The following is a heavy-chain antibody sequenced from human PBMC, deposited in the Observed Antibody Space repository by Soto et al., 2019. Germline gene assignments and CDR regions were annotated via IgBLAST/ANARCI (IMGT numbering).Heavy chain of an antibody. D-gene: IGHD2-8*01. J-gene: IGHJ6*02. V-gene: IGHV3-9*01. Sequence: EVQLVESGGGLVQPGRSLRLSCAASGFTFDDYAMHWVRQAPGKGLEWVSGISWNSGSIGYADSVKGRFTISRDNAKNSLYLQMNSLRAEDTALYYCAKGSNGYYYYGMDVWGQGTTVTVSS. CDR1: GFTFDDYA. CDR2: ISWNSGSI. CDR3: AKGSNGYYYYGMDV.